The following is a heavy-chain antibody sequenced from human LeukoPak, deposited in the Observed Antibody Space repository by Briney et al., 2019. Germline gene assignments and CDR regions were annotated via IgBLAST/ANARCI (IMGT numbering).Heavy chain of an antibody. CDR2: ISFDGSYK. V-gene: IGHV3-30*04. CDR3: ARMKAVAGMGIYLDY. Sequence: GRSLRLSCAASGFTFSSYAMHWVRQAPGKGLEWVAIISFDGSYKNYADSVKGRFTISRDNSKNTLYLQMNSLRAEDTAVYYCARMKAVAGMGIYLDYWGQGTLVTVSS. D-gene: IGHD6-19*01. J-gene: IGHJ4*02. CDR1: GFTFSSYA.